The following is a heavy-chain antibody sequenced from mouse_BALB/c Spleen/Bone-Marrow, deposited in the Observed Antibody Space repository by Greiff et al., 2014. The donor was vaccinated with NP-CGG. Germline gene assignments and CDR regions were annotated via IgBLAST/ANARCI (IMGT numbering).Heavy chain of an antibody. CDR2: IDPANGNT. CDR1: GFNIKDTY. CDR3: ASYYYGSSSFDY. J-gene: IGHJ3*01. V-gene: IGHV14-3*02. Sequence: VQLKESGAELVKPAASVKLSCTASGFNIKDTYMHWVKQRPEQGLEWIGRIDPANGNTKYDPKFQGKATITADTSSNTAYLQLSSLTSEDTAVYYCASYYYGSSSFDYWGQGTLVTVSA. D-gene: IGHD1-1*01.